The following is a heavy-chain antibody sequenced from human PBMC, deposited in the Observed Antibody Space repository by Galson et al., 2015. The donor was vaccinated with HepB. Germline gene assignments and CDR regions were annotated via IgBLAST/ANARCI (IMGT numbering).Heavy chain of an antibody. D-gene: IGHD3-3*01. J-gene: IGHJ4*02. V-gene: IGHV3-15*01. CDR3: TTDPALTIFGVVEVDY. CDR2: IKSKTDGGTT. CDR1: GFTFSNAW. Sequence: SLRLSCAASGFTFSNAWMSWVRQAPGKGLEWVGRIKSKTDGGTTDYAAPVKGRFTISRDDSKNTLYLQMNSLKTEDTAVYYCTTDPALTIFGVVEVDYWGQGTLVTVSS.